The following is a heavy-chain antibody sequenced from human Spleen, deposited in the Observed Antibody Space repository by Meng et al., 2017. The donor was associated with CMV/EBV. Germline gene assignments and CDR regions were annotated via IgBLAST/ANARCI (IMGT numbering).Heavy chain of an antibody. V-gene: IGHV3-49*04. CDR1: GFTFADYS. CDR3: TKFWSGYLDY. D-gene: IGHD3-3*01. J-gene: IGHJ4*02. CDR2: TRSQPYGGTT. Sequence: GESLKISCAASGFTFADYSMSWVRQAPGKGLEWVGFTRSQPYGGTTEYAASVKGRFTISRDDSKSIAYLQMNSLKSEDTAVYYCTKFWSGYLDYWGQGTLVTVSS.